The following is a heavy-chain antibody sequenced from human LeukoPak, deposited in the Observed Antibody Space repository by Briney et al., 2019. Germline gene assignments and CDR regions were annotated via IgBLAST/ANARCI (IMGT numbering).Heavy chain of an antibody. J-gene: IGHJ4*02. D-gene: IGHD6-13*01. CDR2: ITSDGSST. Sequence: PGGSLTLSSAASGFMFSSYWMHWVRQGPGKGLVWVSRITSDGSSTTYADSVKGRFTISRDNAKNTLYLQMSSLRAEDTAVYYCVQPDIDYSGPGTPVTVSS. CDR1: GFMFSSYW. V-gene: IGHV3-74*01. CDR3: VQPDIDY.